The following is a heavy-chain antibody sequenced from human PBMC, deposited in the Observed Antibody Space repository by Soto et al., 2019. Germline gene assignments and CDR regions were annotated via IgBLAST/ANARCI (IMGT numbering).Heavy chain of an antibody. CDR2: ITTASRYI. CDR3: ATSALPLGELSLHPK. CDR1: GFSFSSYS. V-gene: IGHV3-21*06. Sequence: PGGSLRLSCVASGFSFSSYSFNWVRQAPGGALQWVASITTASRYIYYAESVKGRFTISRDNSKNSLFLQMNSLRVEDTGVYYCATSALPLGELSLHPKWGHGVLVNVSS. J-gene: IGHJ4*01. D-gene: IGHD3-16*02.